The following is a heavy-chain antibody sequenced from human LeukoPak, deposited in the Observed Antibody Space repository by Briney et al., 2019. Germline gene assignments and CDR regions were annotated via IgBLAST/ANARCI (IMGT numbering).Heavy chain of an antibody. CDR2: FDPEDGET. V-gene: IGHV1-24*01. CDR3: ATGSTPLYEWFGELLSY. D-gene: IGHD3-10*01. J-gene: IGHJ4*02. CDR1: GYTFTNYY. Sequence: ASVKVSCKASGYTFTNYYMHWVRQAPGEGLEWMGGFDPEDGETIYAQKFQGRVTMTEDTSTDTAYMELSSLRSEDTAVYYCATGSTPLYEWFGELLSYWGQGTLVTVSS.